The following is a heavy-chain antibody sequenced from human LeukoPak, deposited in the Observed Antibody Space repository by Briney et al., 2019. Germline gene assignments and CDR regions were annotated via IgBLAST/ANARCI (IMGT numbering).Heavy chain of an antibody. Sequence: PGGSLRLSCAVSGFNFRDYWMSWVRQAPGKGLEWVANINEDGSEKYCVDSVKGRVTTSRDNAKNSLFLQMNSLRVEDTAVYYCVRTHLVRGVIRNYYYGMDVWGQGTTVIVSS. CDR1: GFNFRDYW. D-gene: IGHD3-10*01. CDR2: INEDGSEK. J-gene: IGHJ6*02. V-gene: IGHV3-7*01. CDR3: VRTHLVRGVIRNYYYGMDV.